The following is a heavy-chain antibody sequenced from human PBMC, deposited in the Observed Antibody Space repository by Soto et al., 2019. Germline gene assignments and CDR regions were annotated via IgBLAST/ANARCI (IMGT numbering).Heavy chain of an antibody. J-gene: IGHJ6*02. V-gene: IGHV1-69*01. D-gene: IGHD6-13*01. CDR3: ARVKAGSSWYHTYYYCGMDV. CDR2: IIPIFGTA. Sequence: QVQLVQSGAEVKKPGSSMKVSCKASGGTFSSYAISWVRQAPGQGLEWMGGIIPIFGTANYAQKFQGRVTITADESTSTAYRELSSLRSEETAVYYCARVKAGSSWYHTYYYCGMDVWGQGTTVTVSS. CDR1: GGTFSSYA.